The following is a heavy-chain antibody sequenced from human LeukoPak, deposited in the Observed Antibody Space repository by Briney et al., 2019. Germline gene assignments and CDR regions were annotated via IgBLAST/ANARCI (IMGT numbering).Heavy chain of an antibody. CDR3: ARDLIRSPNCFDP. Sequence: SETLSLTCTVSGGSISSYYWSWIRQPAGKGLEWIGYIFTSGSPNYHPSLKSRVPMSVDTSKNQCSLRQSSVTAADTAVYYCARDLIRSPNCFDPWGQGTLVTVSS. J-gene: IGHJ5*02. CDR1: GGSISSYY. CDR2: IFTSGSP. D-gene: IGHD3-3*01. V-gene: IGHV4-4*07.